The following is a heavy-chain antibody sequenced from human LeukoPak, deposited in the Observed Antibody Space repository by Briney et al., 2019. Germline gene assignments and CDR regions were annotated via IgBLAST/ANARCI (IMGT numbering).Heavy chain of an antibody. CDR2: IDPSDSYT. V-gene: IGHV5-10-1*01. CDR1: GYSFTSYW. J-gene: IGHJ4*02. CDR3: ARGFYGSGSPFDY. D-gene: IGHD3-10*01. Sequence: GESLKISCKGSGYSFTSYWISWVRQMPGKGLEWMGRIDPSDSYTNYSSSFQGHVTISADKSISTAYLQWSSLKASDTAMYYCARGFYGSGSPFDYWGQGTLVTVSS.